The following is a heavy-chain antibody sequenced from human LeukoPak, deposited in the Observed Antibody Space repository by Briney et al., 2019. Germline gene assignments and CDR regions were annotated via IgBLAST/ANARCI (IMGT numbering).Heavy chain of an antibody. CDR3: AREYSSGWTPSYFDY. CDR2: IYYSGST. Sequence: PSETLSLTCTVSGGSISSSSYYWGWIRQPPGKGLEWIGSIYYSGSTYYNPSLKSRVTISVDTSKNQFSLKLSSVTAADTAVYYCAREYSSGWTPSYFDYWGQGTLVTVSS. D-gene: IGHD6-19*01. J-gene: IGHJ4*02. CDR1: GGSISSSSYY. V-gene: IGHV4-39*07.